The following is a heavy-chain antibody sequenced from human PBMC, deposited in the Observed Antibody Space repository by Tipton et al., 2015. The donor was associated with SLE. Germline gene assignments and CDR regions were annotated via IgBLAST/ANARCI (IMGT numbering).Heavy chain of an antibody. CDR1: GGSFSGYY. CDR3: AREGRWLQVDY. V-gene: IGHV4-34*01. CDR2: INHSGST. Sequence: LRLSCAVYGGSFSGYYWSWIRQPPGKGLEWIGEINHSGSTNYNPSLKSRVTISVDTSKNQFSLKLSSVTAADTAVYYCAREGRWLQVDYWGQGTLVTVSS. D-gene: IGHD5-24*01. J-gene: IGHJ4*02.